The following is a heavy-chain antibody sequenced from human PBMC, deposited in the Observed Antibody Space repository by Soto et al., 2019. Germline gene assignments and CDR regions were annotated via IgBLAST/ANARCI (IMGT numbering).Heavy chain of an antibody. J-gene: IGHJ6*02. CDR2: ITSSSSYI. CDR3: ARETIAVAGTASYGMDV. CDR1: AFSFSSYT. D-gene: IGHD6-19*01. Sequence: GSLRLSCAASAFSFSSYTMNWVRQAPGKGLEWVSSITSSSSYIYYADSVKGRFTISRDNAKNSLYLQMNSLRAEDTAVYYCARETIAVAGTASYGMDVWGQGTTVTVSS. V-gene: IGHV3-21*01.